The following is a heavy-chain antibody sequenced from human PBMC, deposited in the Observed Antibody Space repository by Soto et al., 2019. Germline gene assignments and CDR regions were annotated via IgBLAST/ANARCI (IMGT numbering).Heavy chain of an antibody. CDR3: ARAASPYFDFLSAFDP. CDR1: GASLSSGSYY. D-gene: IGHD3-9*01. V-gene: IGHV4-61*01. CDR2: IYYSGTT. Sequence: SETLSLTCTVSGASLSSGSYYWSWIRQPPGKGLEWLGYIYYSGTTKYNPSLTSRVTLSVDMSKNQFSLKLNSVTAADSAVYFCARAASPYFDFLSAFDPWGQGVLVTVSS. J-gene: IGHJ5*02.